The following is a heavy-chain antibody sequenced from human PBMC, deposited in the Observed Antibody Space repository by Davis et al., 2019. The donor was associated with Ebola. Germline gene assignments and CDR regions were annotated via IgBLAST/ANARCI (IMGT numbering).Heavy chain of an antibody. CDR1: GFSLSTSGVG. J-gene: IGHJ5*02. V-gene: IGHV2-5*02. CDR2: IYWDDDK. D-gene: IGHD3-9*01. Sequence: SGPTLVKPTPTLTLTCTFSGFSLSTSGVGVGWIRQPPGKALEWLALIYWDDDKRYIPSLKSRLTITKETSKNQVVLTMTNMDPVDTATYYCARWGFRARILTGYYCYWFDPWGQGTLVTVSS. CDR3: ARWGFRARILTGYYCYWFDP.